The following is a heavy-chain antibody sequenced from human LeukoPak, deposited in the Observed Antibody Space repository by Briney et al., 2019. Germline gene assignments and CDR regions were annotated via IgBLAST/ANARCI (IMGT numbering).Heavy chain of an antibody. D-gene: IGHD5/OR15-5a*01. Sequence: GGSLRLSCAASGFIFSNYGMPWVRQSPGKGLQWVAVIYYDGSDKYYADSVKGRFTISRDNSKNTLYLQMNSLRAEDTAMYYCAKGRVSDCWGQGTLVTVSS. CDR2: IYYDGSDK. V-gene: IGHV3-33*06. CDR3: AKGRVSDC. J-gene: IGHJ4*02. CDR1: GFIFSNYG.